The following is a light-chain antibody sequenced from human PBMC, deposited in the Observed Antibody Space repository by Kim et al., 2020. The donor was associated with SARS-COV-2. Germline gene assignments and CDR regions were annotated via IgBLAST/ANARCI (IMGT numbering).Light chain of an antibody. CDR3: QQYHDSSST. Sequence: SAGEGAPVSCRASQSGRSGSVAWYQQKPGQTPRLLIYGTSNRATGIPDRFSGSGSGTDFTLTITRLEPEDFAVYYCQQYHDSSSTFGQGTKVDIK. V-gene: IGKV3-20*01. CDR1: QSGRSGS. J-gene: IGKJ1*01. CDR2: GTS.